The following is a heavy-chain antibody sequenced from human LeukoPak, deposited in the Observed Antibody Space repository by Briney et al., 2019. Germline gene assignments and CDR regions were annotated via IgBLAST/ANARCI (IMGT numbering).Heavy chain of an antibody. CDR3: ARGLPAATHYYYYMDV. D-gene: IGHD2-2*01. Sequence: ASVKVSCKASGYTFTSYDINWVRQATGQGLEWMGWMDPNSGNTGYAQKFQGRVTITRNTSISTAYTELSSLRSEDTAVYYCARGLPAATHYYYYMDVWGKGATVTVSS. V-gene: IGHV1-8*03. J-gene: IGHJ6*03. CDR1: GYTFTSYD. CDR2: MDPNSGNT.